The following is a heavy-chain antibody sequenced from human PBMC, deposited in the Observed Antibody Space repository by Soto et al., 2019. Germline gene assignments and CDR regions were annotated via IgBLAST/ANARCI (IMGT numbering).Heavy chain of an antibody. V-gene: IGHV3-48*01. CDR1: GFTFSSYS. J-gene: IGHJ4*02. CDR2: ISPSSGNI. CDR3: ARAAYNSGPGY. D-gene: IGHD5-12*01. Sequence: GGSLRLSCAASGFTFSSYSMNWVRQAPGKGLEWVSYISPSSGNIHYADSVKGRFTISRDNAENSLYLQMDSLRGEDTAVYYCARAAYNSGPGYWGQGT.